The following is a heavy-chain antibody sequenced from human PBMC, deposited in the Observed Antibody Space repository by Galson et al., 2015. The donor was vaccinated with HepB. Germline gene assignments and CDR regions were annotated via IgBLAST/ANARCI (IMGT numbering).Heavy chain of an antibody. J-gene: IGHJ4*02. CDR3: TRAFTVTTFAPGY. Sequence: SLRLSCAASGFTFSDHYMDWVRQAPGQGLEWVGRSRDKANSYTTEYAASVKGRFSISRDDSKNSLYLQMDSLKSEDTAVYYCTRAFTVTTFAPGYWGQGTQVTVSS. V-gene: IGHV3-72*01. CDR1: GFTFSDHY. D-gene: IGHD4-17*01. CDR2: SRDKANSYTT.